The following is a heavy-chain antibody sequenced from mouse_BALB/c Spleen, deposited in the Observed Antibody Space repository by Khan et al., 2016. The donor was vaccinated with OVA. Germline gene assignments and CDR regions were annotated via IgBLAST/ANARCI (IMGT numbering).Heavy chain of an antibody. Sequence: EVELVESGGDLVKPGGSLKLSCAASGFTFSTYGMSWVRQTPDKRLEWVATISTGGSYTYYPDSVKGRFTISRDNAKNTLYLQMSSLKSEDTAMFYCARRADYYDSEGFAYLGQGTLITVSA. D-gene: IGHD1-1*01. CDR3: ARRADYYDSEGFAY. V-gene: IGHV5-6*01. CDR2: ISTGGSYT. CDR1: GFTFSTYG. J-gene: IGHJ3*01.